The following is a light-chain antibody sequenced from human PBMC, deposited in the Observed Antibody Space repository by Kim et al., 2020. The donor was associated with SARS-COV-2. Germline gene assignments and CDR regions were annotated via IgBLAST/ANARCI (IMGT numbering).Light chain of an antibody. J-gene: IGKJ1*01. CDR2: KAS. Sequence: DIQLTQSPSTLSASVRDRVTITCRASESISTRLAWYQQKPEKAPTLLIYKASTLESGVPSRFSGSGSGTEFTLTISSLQPDDFATYYCQQSNTYPWTFGQGTKVEIK. V-gene: IGKV1-5*03. CDR3: QQSNTYPWT. CDR1: ESISTR.